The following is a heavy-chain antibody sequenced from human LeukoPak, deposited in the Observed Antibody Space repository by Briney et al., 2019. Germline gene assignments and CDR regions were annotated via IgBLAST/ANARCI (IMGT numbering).Heavy chain of an antibody. J-gene: IGHJ5*02. CDR1: GGSIHSRSHL. CDR3: ARVDSYDRSGHFDP. D-gene: IGHD3-22*01. V-gene: IGHV4-39*07. Sequence: PSETLSLTCTVSGGSIHSRSHLWGWIRHPPGKGLEWIGSIEDSGSTYYNPSLKSRVTTSIYTSKNQFSLELTSVTAADTAVYYCARVDSYDRSGHFDPWGQGTLVIVSS. CDR2: IEDSGST.